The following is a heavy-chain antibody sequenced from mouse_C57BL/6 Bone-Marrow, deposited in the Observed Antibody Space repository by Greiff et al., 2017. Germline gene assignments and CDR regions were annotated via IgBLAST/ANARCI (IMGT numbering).Heavy chain of an antibody. CDR2: IHPNSGST. CDR3: ARWAYYNWYFDV. D-gene: IGHD2-12*01. Sequence: QVQLQQPGAELVKPGASVTLSCKASGYTFTSYWMHWVKQRPGQGLEWIGMIHPNSGSTNYNEKFKSKATLTVDKSSSTAYMQLSSLTSEDSAVYYCARWAYYNWYFDVWGTGTTVTVSS. V-gene: IGHV1-64*01. J-gene: IGHJ1*03. CDR1: GYTFTSYW.